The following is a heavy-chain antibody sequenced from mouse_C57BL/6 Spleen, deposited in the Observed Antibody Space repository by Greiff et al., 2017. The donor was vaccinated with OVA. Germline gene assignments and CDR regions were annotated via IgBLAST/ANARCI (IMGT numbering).Heavy chain of an antibody. Sequence: EVQLQQSGPELVKPGASVQLSCKASGYTFTDYYMNWVKQSPGKSLEWIGDIIPNNGGTSYNQKFKGKATLTVDKSSSTAYMELRSLTSEDSAVYYCAREENYSGSSWGYWGTGTLVTVAA. CDR3: AREENYSGSSWGY. D-gene: IGHD1-1*01. CDR2: IIPNNGGT. J-gene: IGHJ3*01. CDR1: GYTFTDYY. V-gene: IGHV1-26*01.